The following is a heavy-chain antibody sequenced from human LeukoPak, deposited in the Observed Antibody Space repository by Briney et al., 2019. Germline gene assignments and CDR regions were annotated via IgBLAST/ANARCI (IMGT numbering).Heavy chain of an antibody. CDR3: ARGTNYYYYYMDV. CDR1: GYTFTGYY. D-gene: IGHD1-1*01. J-gene: IGHJ6*03. Sequence: ASVRVSCKASGYTFTGYYMHWVRQAPGQGLEWMGWINPNSGGTNYAQKFQGRVTITADESTSTAYMELSSLRSEDTAVYYCARGTNYYYYYMDVWGKGTTVTVSS. V-gene: IGHV1-2*02. CDR2: INPNSGGT.